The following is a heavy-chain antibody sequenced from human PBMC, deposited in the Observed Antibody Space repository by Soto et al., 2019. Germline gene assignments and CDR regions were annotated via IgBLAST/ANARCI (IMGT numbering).Heavy chain of an antibody. CDR3: ARGVYSSSSPKFDP. CDR1: GGSISSGDYY. D-gene: IGHD6-6*01. J-gene: IGHJ5*02. Sequence: SGTLSLTCTVSGGSISSGDYYWSWIRQPPGKGLEWIWSIYYSGSTYYNPSLKSRVTISVDTSKNKFPLKLSSVTAADTAVYYCARGVYSSSSPKFDPWGQGTLVTVSS. V-gene: IGHV4-30-4*02. CDR2: IYYSGST.